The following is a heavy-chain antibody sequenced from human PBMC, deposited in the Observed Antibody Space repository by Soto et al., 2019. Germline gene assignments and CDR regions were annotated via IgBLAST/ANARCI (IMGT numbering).Heavy chain of an antibody. J-gene: IGHJ6*02. Sequence: ASVKVSCKASGGNFQTYAFTWVRQAPGQGLEWMGWINPNSGGTNYAQKFQGWVTMTRDTSISTAYMELSRLRSDDTAVYYCARGDGYYYYYGMDVWGQGTTVTVSS. V-gene: IGHV1-2*04. CDR3: ARGDGYYYYYGMDV. CDR2: INPNSGGT. CDR1: GGNFQTYA.